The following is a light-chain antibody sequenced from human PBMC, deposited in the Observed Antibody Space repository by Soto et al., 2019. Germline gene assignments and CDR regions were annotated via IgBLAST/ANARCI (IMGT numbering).Light chain of an antibody. Sequence: DIQMTQSPSSVSASVGDRVTISCRASQSISTWLAWYQQKPGKAPNLLIYGAATLQSGVPSRFRGSGSGTDFTLTISSLQSEDCATYYCQQASSRPVTFGGGTKVEIK. CDR2: GAA. V-gene: IGKV1-12*01. CDR3: QQASSRPVT. J-gene: IGKJ4*01. CDR1: QSISTW.